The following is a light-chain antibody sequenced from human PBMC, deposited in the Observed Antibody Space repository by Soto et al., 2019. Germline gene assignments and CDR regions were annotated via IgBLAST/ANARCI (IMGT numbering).Light chain of an antibody. V-gene: IGLV2-14*01. Sequence: QSALTQPASVSGSPEQSITISCTGTSSDVAGYNFVSWYQHHPGKAPRLLIYEVSKRPSGISNRFSGSKSGNTATLTISGLQADDEADYYCNSYTITSARVFGTGTKVTVL. CDR2: EVS. CDR3: NSYTITSARV. J-gene: IGLJ1*01. CDR1: SSDVAGYNF.